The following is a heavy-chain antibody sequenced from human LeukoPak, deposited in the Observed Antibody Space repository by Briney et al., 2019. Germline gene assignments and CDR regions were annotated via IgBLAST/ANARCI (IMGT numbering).Heavy chain of an antibody. CDR2: IYTRANA. CDR1: GASINEYY. CDR3: ARALTGAFRIGAFDI. J-gene: IGHJ3*02. V-gene: IGHV4-4*07. D-gene: IGHD7-27*01. Sequence: SETLSLTCTVSGASINEYYWSWIRQPAGKGLEWIGRIYTRANADYAPSLKSRATMSADPSKNQLSLKLTSVTAADTAVYYCARALTGAFRIGAFDIWGQGTLVTVSS.